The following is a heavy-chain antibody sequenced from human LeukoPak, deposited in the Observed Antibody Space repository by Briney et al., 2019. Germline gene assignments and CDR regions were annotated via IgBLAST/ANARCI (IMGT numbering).Heavy chain of an antibody. CDR2: ISSSSSYI. D-gene: IGHD2-2*01. CDR3: AGFDGYCSSTSCYPPLFDY. J-gene: IGHJ4*02. V-gene: IGHV3-21*01. Sequence: SISSSSSYIYYADSAKGRFTISRDNAKNSLYLQMNSLRAEDTAVYYCAGFDGYCSSTSCYPPLFDYWGQGTLVTVSS.